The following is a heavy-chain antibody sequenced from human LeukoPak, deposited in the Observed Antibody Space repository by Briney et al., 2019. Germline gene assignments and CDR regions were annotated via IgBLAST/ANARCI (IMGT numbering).Heavy chain of an antibody. CDR3: ARPGEHYYDSSGYPYDY. Sequence: ASVKVSCKASGYTFTSYGISWVRQAPGKGLEWMGGFDPEDGETIYAQKFQGRVTMTEDTSTDTAYMELSSLRSEDTAVYYCARPGEHYYDSSGYPYDYWGQGTLVTVSS. CDR2: FDPEDGET. CDR1: GYTFTSYG. J-gene: IGHJ4*02. V-gene: IGHV1-24*01. D-gene: IGHD3-22*01.